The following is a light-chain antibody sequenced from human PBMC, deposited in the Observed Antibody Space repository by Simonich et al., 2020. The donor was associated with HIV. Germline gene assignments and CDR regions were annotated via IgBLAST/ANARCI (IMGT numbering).Light chain of an antibody. CDR2: WAA. Sequence: DIVMTQTPDSLAVFPGERATINCKSSRSVLYNSNNKHYLAWYEQKPGQSPKLLVYWAATRESGVPDRFSGSGSGTDFTLTISSLQAEDVAVYYCQQYYSTPITFGQGTRLEIK. CDR3: QQYYSTPIT. CDR1: RSVLYNSNNKHY. J-gene: IGKJ5*01. V-gene: IGKV4-1*01.